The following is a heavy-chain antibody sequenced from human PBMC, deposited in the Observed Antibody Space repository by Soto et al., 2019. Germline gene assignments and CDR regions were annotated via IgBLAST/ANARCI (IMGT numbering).Heavy chain of an antibody. D-gene: IGHD3-22*01. J-gene: IGHJ4*02. CDR1: GFTFSGFT. CDR3: ARDRDSSGYHYDY. V-gene: IGHV3-30-3*01. CDR2: ILYDGSIK. Sequence: QVQLVESGGGVVQPGRSLKLSCAASGFTFSGFTMHWVRQAPGKGLEWVAVILYDGSIKYYADSVKGRFTISRDNSKNTLYLQMNSLRTEDTALYYCARDRDSSGYHYDYWGQGTLVTVSS.